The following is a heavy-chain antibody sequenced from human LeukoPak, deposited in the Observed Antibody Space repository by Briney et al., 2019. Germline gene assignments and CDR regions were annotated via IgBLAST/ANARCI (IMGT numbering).Heavy chain of an antibody. CDR2: INPNSGGT. CDR3: ARDTRLLWFGELSYGMDV. Sequence: ASVKVSCKASGYTFTCYYVHWVRQAPGQGFEWMGWINPNSGGTNYAQKFQGRVTMTRDTSISTAYMELSRLRSDDTAVYYCARDTRLLWFGELSYGMDVWGQGTTVTVSS. CDR1: GYTFTCYY. V-gene: IGHV1-2*02. J-gene: IGHJ6*02. D-gene: IGHD3-10*01.